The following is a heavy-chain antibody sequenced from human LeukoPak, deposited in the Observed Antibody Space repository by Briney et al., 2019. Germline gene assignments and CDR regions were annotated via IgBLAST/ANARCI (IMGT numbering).Heavy chain of an antibody. J-gene: IGHJ3*02. Sequence: GGSLRLSCAASGFTFSSYAMHWVRQAPGKGLEWVAVISYDGSNKYYADSVKGRFTISRDNSKNTLYLQMNSLRAEDTAVCYCARDGDSSGYYYPLASDAFDIWGQGTMVTVSS. D-gene: IGHD3-22*01. CDR3: ARDGDSSGYYYPLASDAFDI. CDR2: ISYDGSNK. V-gene: IGHV3-30-3*01. CDR1: GFTFSSYA.